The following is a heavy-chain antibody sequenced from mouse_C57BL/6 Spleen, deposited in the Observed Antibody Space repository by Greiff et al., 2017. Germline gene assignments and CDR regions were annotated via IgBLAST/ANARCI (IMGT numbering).Heavy chain of an antibody. CDR3: ARWGYYGSSKPGWYFDV. D-gene: IGHD1-1*01. CDR2: IHPNSGST. CDR1: GYTFTSYW. V-gene: IGHV1-64*01. J-gene: IGHJ1*03. Sequence: QVQLQQPGAELVKPGASVKLSCKASGYTFTSYWMHWVKQRPGQGLEWIGMIHPNSGSTNYNEKFKSKDTLTVDKSSSTAYMQLSSLTSEDSAVDYCARWGYYGSSKPGWYFDVWGTGTTVTVSS.